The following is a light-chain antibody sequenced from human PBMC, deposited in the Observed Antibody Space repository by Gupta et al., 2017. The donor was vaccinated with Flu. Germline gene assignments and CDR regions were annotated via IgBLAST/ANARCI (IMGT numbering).Light chain of an antibody. J-gene: IGKJ4*01. V-gene: IGKV3-11*01. CDR2: DAS. CDR3: QQRSNWPPLT. Sequence: EIVLPQSPATLSLSPGERATLSCRASQSVSSYLAWYQQKPGQAPRLLIYDASNRATGIPARFSGSGSGTDFTLTISSLEPEDFAVYYCQQRSNWPPLTFGGGPRWRSN. CDR1: QSVSSY.